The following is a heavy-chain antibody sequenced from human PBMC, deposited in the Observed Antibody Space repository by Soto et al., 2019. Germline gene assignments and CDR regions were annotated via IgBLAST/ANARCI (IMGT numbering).Heavy chain of an antibody. D-gene: IGHD2-8*02. CDR1: GFTFGSYW. Sequence: GGSLRLSCAASGFTFGSYWMSWVRQAPGKGLEWVANIKQDGSEKYYVDSVRGRFTISRDNAKNLLYLQMNSLKVEDTAVYYCARDWVVSTANWFDPWGQGTLVTVSS. CDR2: IKQDGSEK. CDR3: ARDWVVSTANWFDP. J-gene: IGHJ5*02. V-gene: IGHV3-7*03.